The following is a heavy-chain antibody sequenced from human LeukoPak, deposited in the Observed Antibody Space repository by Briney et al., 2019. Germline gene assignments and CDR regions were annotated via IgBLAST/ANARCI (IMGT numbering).Heavy chain of an antibody. CDR3: ARGGYGSGSYYNSYFDY. D-gene: IGHD3-10*01. V-gene: IGHV4-30-2*01. CDR1: GGSISSGGYS. Sequence: SETLSLTCAVSGGSISSGGYSWSWIRQPPGKGLEWIGYIYHSGSTYYNPSLKSRVTISVDRSKNQFSLKLSSVTAADTAAHYCARGGYGSGSYYNSYFDYWGEGTLVTVSS. CDR2: IYHSGST. J-gene: IGHJ4*02.